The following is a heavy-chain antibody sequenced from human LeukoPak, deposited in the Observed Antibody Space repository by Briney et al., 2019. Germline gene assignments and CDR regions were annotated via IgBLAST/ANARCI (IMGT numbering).Heavy chain of an antibody. CDR2: MYYRGNT. Sequence: NPGGSLRLSCAASGFTFSNYAMSWIRQPPGKGLEWVGHMYYRGNTFYNPSLKSRVTISVDTSKNQFSLKLRSVTAADTAVYYCARLYGNYQNYFDYWGQGTLVTVSS. CDR1: GFTFSNYA. J-gene: IGHJ4*02. V-gene: IGHV4-59*12. D-gene: IGHD1-7*01. CDR3: ARLYGNYQNYFDY.